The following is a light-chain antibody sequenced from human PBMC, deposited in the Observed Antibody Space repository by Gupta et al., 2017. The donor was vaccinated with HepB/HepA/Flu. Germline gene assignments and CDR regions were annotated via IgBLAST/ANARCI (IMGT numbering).Light chain of an antibody. Sequence: EIVLTQSPSTLSLSPGERTTLSCRASQRVSSSYLAWYQQKPGQTPRLRIYGASSRATGSPDRYSGSGCGRDCTLTISRLGHEECGVYYCKQYGSSQDGKFTFGHGTKVDIK. CDR2: GAS. CDR3: KQYGSSQDGKFT. V-gene: IGKV3-20*01. J-gene: IGKJ3*01. CDR1: QRVSSSY.